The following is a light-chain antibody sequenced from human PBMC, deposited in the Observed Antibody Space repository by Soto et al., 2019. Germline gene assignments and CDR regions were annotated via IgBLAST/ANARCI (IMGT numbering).Light chain of an antibody. CDR2: GVS. CDR3: ISDTGSSTSYV. V-gene: IGLV2-14*01. CDR1: RSDIGSYNY. J-gene: IGLJ1*01. Sequence: QSVLTQPASVSGSPGQSITISCSGTRSDIGSYNYVAWYQQFPGKTPKILIYGVSNRPSGVSSRFSGSKSGNTASLTISGLQAEDEADYYCISDTGSSTSYVFGSGTKVTVL.